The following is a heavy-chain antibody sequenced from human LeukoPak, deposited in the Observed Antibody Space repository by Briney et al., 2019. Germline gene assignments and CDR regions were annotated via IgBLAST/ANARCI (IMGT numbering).Heavy chain of an antibody. V-gene: IGHV4-34*01. CDR1: GGSFSGYY. D-gene: IGHD5-18*01. Sequence: PSETLSLTCAVYGGSFSGYYWSWIRQPPGKGLEWIGEINHSGSTNYNPSLKSRVTISVDTSKNQFSLKLSSVTAADTAVYYCARFNVDTAMVDYWGQGTLVTVSS. CDR3: ARFNVDTAMVDY. CDR2: INHSGST. J-gene: IGHJ4*02.